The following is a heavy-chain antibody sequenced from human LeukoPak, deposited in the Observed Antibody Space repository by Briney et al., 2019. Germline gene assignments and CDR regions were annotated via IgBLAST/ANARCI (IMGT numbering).Heavy chain of an antibody. D-gene: IGHD3-10*01. CDR1: GYTFTSYY. CDR2: INPSGGST. Sequence: ASVKVSCKASGYTFTSYYMHWVRQAPGQGLEWMGIINPSGGSTSYAQKFQGRVTMTRDTSMSTVYMELSSLRSEDTAVYYCARAQRMGRYSYYYGSGSLYNWFDPWGQGTLVTVSS. CDR3: ARAQRMGRYSYYYGSGSLYNWFDP. V-gene: IGHV1-46*01. J-gene: IGHJ5*02.